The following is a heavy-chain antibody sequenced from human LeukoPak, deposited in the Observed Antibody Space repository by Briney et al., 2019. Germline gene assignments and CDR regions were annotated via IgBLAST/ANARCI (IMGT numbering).Heavy chain of an antibody. D-gene: IGHD2-15*01. V-gene: IGHV3-21*01. CDR3: ARTYCRGGSCYSGDAFDI. J-gene: IGHJ3*02. Sequence: GGSLRLSCAASGFTFSSYSMNWVRQAPGKGLEWVSSISTSSSYIYYADSVKGRFTISRDNAKNSLYLQMNSLRAEDTAVYYCARTYCRGGSCYSGDAFDIWGQGTMVTVSS. CDR2: ISTSSSYI. CDR1: GFTFSSYS.